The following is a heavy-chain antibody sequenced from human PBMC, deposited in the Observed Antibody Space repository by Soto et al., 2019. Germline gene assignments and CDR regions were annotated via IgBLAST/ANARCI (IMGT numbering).Heavy chain of an antibody. CDR1: GFTFSSSA. CDR2: ISGSGGST. V-gene: IGHV3-23*01. J-gene: IGHJ4*02. Sequence: GGSLRLSCAASGFTFSSSAMSWVRQAPGKGLEWVSAISGSGGSTYYADSVKGRFTISRDNSKKTLYLQMNSLSAEDTALYYCAKDPSYYYESSGYYDYWGQGTLVTISS. CDR3: AKDPSYYYESSGYYDY. D-gene: IGHD3-22*01.